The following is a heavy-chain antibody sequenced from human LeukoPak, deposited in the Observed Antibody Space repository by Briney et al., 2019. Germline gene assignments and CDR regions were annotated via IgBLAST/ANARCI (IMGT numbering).Heavy chain of an antibody. CDR2: IYYSGST. J-gene: IGHJ4*02. CDR1: GGSISSSSYY. D-gene: IGHD2-2*01. CDR3: ARRPVVPASRGLESLDY. V-gene: IGHV4-39*01. Sequence: PSETLSLTCTVSGGSISSSSYYCGWIRQPPGKGLEWIGSIYYSGSTYYNPSLKSRVTISVDTSKNQFSLKLSSVTAADTAVYYCARRPVVPASRGLESLDYWGQGTLVTVSS.